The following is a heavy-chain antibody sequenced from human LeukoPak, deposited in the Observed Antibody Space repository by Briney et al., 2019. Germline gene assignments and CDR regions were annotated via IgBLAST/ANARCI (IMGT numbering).Heavy chain of an antibody. CDR2: IHTSGST. CDR3: ARGAYYYDSSGYWAFGY. V-gene: IGHV4-4*07. CDR1: GGSISSYY. Sequence: SETLSLTCTVSGGSISSYYWSWIRQPAGKGLEWIGRIHTSGSTNYNPSLKSRATMSVDTSKNQFSLKLSSVTAADTAVYYCARGAYYYDSSGYWAFGYWGQGTLVTVSS. D-gene: IGHD3-22*01. J-gene: IGHJ4*02.